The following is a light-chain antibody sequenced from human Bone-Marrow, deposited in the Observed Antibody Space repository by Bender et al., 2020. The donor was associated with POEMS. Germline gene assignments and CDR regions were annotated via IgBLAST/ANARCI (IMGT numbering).Light chain of an antibody. J-gene: IGLJ2*01. CDR3: QVWNADSDHVV. Sequence: YVLTQPPSLSVAPGQTARITCGGDNIGSKTVHWYQQKPGQAPVLVVYDDIDRPSGIPERLSGSNSANTATLTISRVEGGDEADYYCQVWNADSDHVVFGGGTKLTVL. CDR1: NIGSKT. CDR2: DDI. V-gene: IGLV3-21*02.